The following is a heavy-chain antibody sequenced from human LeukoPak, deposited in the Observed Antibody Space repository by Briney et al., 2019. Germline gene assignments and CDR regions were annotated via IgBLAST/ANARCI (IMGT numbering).Heavy chain of an antibody. Sequence: SETLSLTCAVYGGSFSGYYWSWIRQPPGKGLEWIGEINHSGSTNYNPSLKSRVTISVDRSKNQFSLKLSSVTAADTAVYYCARAIYLEAPDYWGQGTLVTVSS. CDR3: ARAIYLEAPDY. V-gene: IGHV4-34*01. CDR1: GGSFSGYY. J-gene: IGHJ4*02. CDR2: INHSGST. D-gene: IGHD5/OR15-5a*01.